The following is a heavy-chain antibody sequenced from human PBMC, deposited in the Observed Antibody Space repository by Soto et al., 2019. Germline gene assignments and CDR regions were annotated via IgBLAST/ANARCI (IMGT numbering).Heavy chain of an antibody. CDR3: ARFCSGGSCYFADY. Sequence: EVQLVESGGGLVKPGGSLRLSCAASGFTFSSYSMNWVRQAPGKGLEWVSSISSSSSYIYYADSVKGRFTISRDNAKNSLYLQMNSLRAEDTAVYYYARFCSGGSCYFADYWGQGTLVTVSS. D-gene: IGHD2-15*01. CDR1: GFTFSSYS. CDR2: ISSSSSYI. V-gene: IGHV3-21*01. J-gene: IGHJ4*02.